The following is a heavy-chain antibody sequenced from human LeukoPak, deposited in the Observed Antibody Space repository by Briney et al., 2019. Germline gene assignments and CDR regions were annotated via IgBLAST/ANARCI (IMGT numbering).Heavy chain of an antibody. Sequence: ASVKVSCKASGYTFTGYYMHWVRQAPGQGLEWMGWINPNSGGTNYAQKFQGRVTMTRDTSISTAYMELSRLRSDDTAVYYCAKSRGAKDAFDIWGQGTVVTVSS. D-gene: IGHD1-26*01. V-gene: IGHV1-2*02. CDR2: INPNSGGT. CDR1: GYTFTGYY. J-gene: IGHJ3*02. CDR3: AKSRGAKDAFDI.